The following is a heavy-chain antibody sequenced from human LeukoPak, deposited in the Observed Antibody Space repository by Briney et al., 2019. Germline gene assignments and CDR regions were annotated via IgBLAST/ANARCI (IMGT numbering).Heavy chain of an antibody. J-gene: IGHJ4*02. CDR2: IKYDGREK. Sequence: GESLRLSCAASGFTFSSFWMTWVRPAPGKGLEWVANIKYDGREKYYVDSVKGRFTISRDNARNSIYLQMNSLRVDDTAVYYCARDRYSDTRHIPFVYWGQ. V-gene: IGHV3-7*01. D-gene: IGHD3-22*01. CDR1: GFTFSSFW. CDR3: ARDRYSDTRHIPFVY.